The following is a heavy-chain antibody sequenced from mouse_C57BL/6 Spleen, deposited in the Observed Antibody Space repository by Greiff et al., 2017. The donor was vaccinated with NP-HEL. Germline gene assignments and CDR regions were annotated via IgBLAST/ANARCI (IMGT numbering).Heavy chain of an antibody. D-gene: IGHD1-1*01. CDR1: GFTFSDYG. J-gene: IGHJ4*01. CDR3: ARLHYYGSSPYAMDY. Sequence: EVQGVESGGGLVQPGGSLKLSCAASGFTFSDYGMAWVRQAPRKGPEWVAFISNLAYSIYYADTVTGRFTISRENAKNTLYLEMSSLMSEDTAMYYCARLHYYGSSPYAMDYWGQGTSVTVSS. CDR2: ISNLAYSI. V-gene: IGHV5-15*01.